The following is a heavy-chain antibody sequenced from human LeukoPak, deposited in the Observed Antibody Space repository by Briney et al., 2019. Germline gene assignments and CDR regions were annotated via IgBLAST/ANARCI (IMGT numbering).Heavy chain of an antibody. CDR3: ASFPDLFHY. Sequence: SETLSLTCTVSDGSISNSTYYWGWIRQPPGKGLEWIGSIYYTGSTYYNPSLKSRVTISVDTSKNQFSLKLSSVTAADMAVYYCASFPDLFHYWGQGSLVTVSS. J-gene: IGHJ4*02. CDR1: DGSISNSTYY. CDR2: IYYTGST. V-gene: IGHV4-39*01. D-gene: IGHD3-3*01.